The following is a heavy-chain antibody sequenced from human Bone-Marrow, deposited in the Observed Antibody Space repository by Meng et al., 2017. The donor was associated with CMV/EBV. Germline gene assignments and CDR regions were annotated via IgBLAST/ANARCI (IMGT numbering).Heavy chain of an antibody. V-gene: IGHV1-69*05. CDR1: GGTFSSYA. Sequence: SVKVSCKASGGTFSSYAISWVRQAPGQGLEWMGGIIPIFGTANYAQKFQGRVTITTDESTSTAYMELSSLRSEDTAVYYCARDGNCSSTSCYGWFDPWGQGPLVTVSS. CDR2: IIPIFGTA. CDR3: ARDGNCSSTSCYGWFDP. D-gene: IGHD2-2*01. J-gene: IGHJ5*02.